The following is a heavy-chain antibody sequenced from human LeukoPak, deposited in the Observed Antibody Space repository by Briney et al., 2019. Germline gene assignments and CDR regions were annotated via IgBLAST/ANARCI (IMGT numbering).Heavy chain of an antibody. Sequence: GGSLRLSCAASGFTFSTFAMIWVRQPPGKGLEWVSSIFPSGGEIHYADSVRGRFTISRDNSKSILSLQMNSLRAEDTAIYYCATYRQVLLPFESWGQGTLVTVSS. CDR1: GFTFSTFA. J-gene: IGHJ4*02. CDR3: ATYRQVLLPFES. D-gene: IGHD5-18*01. V-gene: IGHV3-23*01. CDR2: IFPSGGEI.